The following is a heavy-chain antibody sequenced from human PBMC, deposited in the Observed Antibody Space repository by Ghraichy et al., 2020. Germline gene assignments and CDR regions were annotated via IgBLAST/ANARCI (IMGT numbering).Heavy chain of an antibody. CDR1: GFTFSSYG. CDR3: AKVRRQQLEFFNAFDY. CDR2: ISYDGSNK. J-gene: IGHJ4*02. Sequence: GGSLRLSCAASGFTFSSYGMHWVRQAPGKGLEWVAVISYDGSNKYYADSVKGRFTISRDNSKNTLYLQMNSLRAEDTAVYYCAKVRRQQLEFFNAFDYWGQGTLVTVSS. V-gene: IGHV3-30*18. D-gene: IGHD6-13*01.